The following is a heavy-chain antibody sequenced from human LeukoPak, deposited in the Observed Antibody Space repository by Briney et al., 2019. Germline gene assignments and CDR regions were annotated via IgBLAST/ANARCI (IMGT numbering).Heavy chain of an antibody. D-gene: IGHD2-2*01. CDR2: IKEYGSEK. Sequence: GGSLTLSCTASGFTFSRYCMSWVRQAPGQGLEWVGNIKEYGSEKNHVDSVKGRFTITTDNAENTLYLQMNSLRVEDTAVYYCARDQRLQGYCSNRWWYPLYFDYWGQGAQVTVSS. CDR1: GFTFSRYC. V-gene: IGHV3-7*01. CDR3: ARDQRLQGYCSNRWWYPLYFDY. J-gene: IGHJ4*02.